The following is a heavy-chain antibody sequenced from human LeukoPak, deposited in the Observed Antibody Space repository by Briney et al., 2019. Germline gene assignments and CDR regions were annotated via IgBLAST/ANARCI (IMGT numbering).Heavy chain of an antibody. CDR1: GFIFSDYY. J-gene: IGHJ4*02. Sequence: GGSLRLSCAASGFIFSDYYMSWIRQAPAKGLEWVSYISSGGSTIYYADSVKGRFTISRDNSKNTLYLQMNSLRAEDTAVYYCAKVRVATFDYWGQGTLVTVSS. D-gene: IGHD5-12*01. V-gene: IGHV3-11*01. CDR2: ISSGGSTI. CDR3: AKVRVATFDY.